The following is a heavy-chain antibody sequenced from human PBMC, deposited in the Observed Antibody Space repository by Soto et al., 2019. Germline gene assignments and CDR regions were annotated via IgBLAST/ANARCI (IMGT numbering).Heavy chain of an antibody. Sequence: PGGSLRLSCVASGFTFTRDWMTWVRQAPGKGLEWVANIKEDGTKENYVDSVKGRFTISRDSAKNSLYLQMNSLRVDDTAVYYCARDLSPSNRDGWYDALDIWGQGTVVTV. J-gene: IGHJ3*02. CDR2: IKEDGTKE. CDR3: ARDLSPSNRDGWYDALDI. D-gene: IGHD6-19*01. CDR1: GFTFTRDW. V-gene: IGHV3-7*04.